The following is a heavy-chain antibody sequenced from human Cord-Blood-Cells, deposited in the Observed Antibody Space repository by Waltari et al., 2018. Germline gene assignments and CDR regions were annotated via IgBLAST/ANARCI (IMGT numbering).Heavy chain of an antibody. D-gene: IGHD6-13*01. CDR3: AKDPLGEQQLVWYFDL. V-gene: IGHV3-23*01. Sequence: QAPGKGLEWVSAISGSGGSTYYADSVKGRFTISRDNSKNTLYLQMNSLRAEDTAVYYCAKDPLGEQQLVWYFDLWGRGTLVTVSS. CDR2: ISGSGGST. J-gene: IGHJ2*01.